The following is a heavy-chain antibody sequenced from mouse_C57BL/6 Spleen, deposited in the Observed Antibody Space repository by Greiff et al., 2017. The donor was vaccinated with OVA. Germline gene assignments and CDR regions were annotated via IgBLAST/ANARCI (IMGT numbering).Heavy chain of an antibody. V-gene: IGHV1-15*01. CDR1: GYTFTDYE. D-gene: IGHD1-1*01. CDR2: IDPETGGT. CDR3: TRSNDYGRSYWYFDV. Sequence: QVHVKQSGAELVRPGASVTLSCKASGYTFTDYEMHWVKQTPVHGLEWIGAIDPETGGTAYNQKFKGKAILTADKSSSTAYMELRSLTSADSAVYYGTRSNDYGRSYWYFDVWGTGTTVTVSS. J-gene: IGHJ1*03.